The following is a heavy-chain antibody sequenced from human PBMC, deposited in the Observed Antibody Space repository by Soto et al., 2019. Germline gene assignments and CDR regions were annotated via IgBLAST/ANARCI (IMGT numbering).Heavy chain of an antibody. D-gene: IGHD6-19*01. Sequence: EVQLLESGGGLVQPGGSLRLSCAASGFSFSTYAMTWVRQAPGKGLEWVSSIVSSGGRAYYADSVKGRFTISRDNSKNTLYLQINTLRAEDSAIYYCAKGVANGSGWNTLGYWGQGTLVTVSS. V-gene: IGHV3-23*01. CDR3: AKGVANGSGWNTLGY. J-gene: IGHJ4*02. CDR1: GFSFSTYA. CDR2: IVSSGGRA.